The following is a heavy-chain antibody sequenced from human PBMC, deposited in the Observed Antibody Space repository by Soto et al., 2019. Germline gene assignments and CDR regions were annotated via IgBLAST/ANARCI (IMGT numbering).Heavy chain of an antibody. D-gene: IGHD2-2*01. CDR1: GGSLSSGGHY. CDR3: ARMKEGRQLFHY. J-gene: IGHJ4*02. Sequence: SETLSFTCTLSGGSLSSGGHYWSWIRQPPGKGLEWIAYIYYSGSTNYNPSLKSRVTISVDMSKNQFSLKLSSVTAADTAVYYCARMKEGRQLFHYWGQGTLVTVSS. CDR2: IYYSGST. V-gene: IGHV4-61*08.